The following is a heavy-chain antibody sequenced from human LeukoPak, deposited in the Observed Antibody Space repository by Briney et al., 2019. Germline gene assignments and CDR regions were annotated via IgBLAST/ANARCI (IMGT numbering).Heavy chain of an antibody. CDR2: FVVEDGER. CDR3: ATLDLPPSTSAVAS. CDR1: GYTLSDVS. J-gene: IGHJ5*01. D-gene: IGHD2-2*01. Sequence: ASVKVSCKVSGYTLSDVSMHWVRQGPGKGLEWMGGFVVEDGERIYAQKFRGRVRVTEDTSTDTAYMDLSSLRSGDTAVYYCATLDLPPSTSAVASWGQGTLVTVSS. V-gene: IGHV1-24*01.